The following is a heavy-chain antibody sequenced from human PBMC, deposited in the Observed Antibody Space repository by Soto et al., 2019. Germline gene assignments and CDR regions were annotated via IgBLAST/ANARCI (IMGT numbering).Heavy chain of an antibody. D-gene: IGHD1-26*01. CDR2: INSDGSST. Sequence: PGGSLRLSCAASGFTFSSYWMHWVRQAPGKGLVWVSRINSDGSSTSYADSVKGRFTISRDNAKNTLYLQMNSLRAEDTAVYYCARDFVVGGPTINYYYGMDVWGQGTTVTVSS. V-gene: IGHV3-74*01. J-gene: IGHJ6*02. CDR3: ARDFVVGGPTINYYYGMDV. CDR1: GFTFSSYW.